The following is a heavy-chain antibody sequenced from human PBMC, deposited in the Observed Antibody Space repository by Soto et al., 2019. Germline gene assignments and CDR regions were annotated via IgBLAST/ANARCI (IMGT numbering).Heavy chain of an antibody. CDR2: ISYDGSNK. CDR1: GFTFSSYG. J-gene: IGHJ6*02. V-gene: IGHV3-30*18. Sequence: GGSLRLSCAASGFTFSSYGMHWVRQAPGKGLEWVAVISYDGSNKYYADSVKGRFTISRDNSKNTLYLQMNSLRAEDTAVYYCAEEFPPTYYDFWSVYYYYGMDVWGQGTTVTVSS. CDR3: AEEFPPTYYDFWSVYYYYGMDV. D-gene: IGHD3-3*01.